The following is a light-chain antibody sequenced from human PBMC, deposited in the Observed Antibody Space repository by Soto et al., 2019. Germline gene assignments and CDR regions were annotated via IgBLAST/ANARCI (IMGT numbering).Light chain of an antibody. Sequence: QSALPQPASVSGSPGQSLTLSCTGTSSDVGGYNFVSWYQQHPGKVPKLMIFDVNSRPSGVSDRFSGSKSGNTASLTISGLQAEDAGDYYCSSYTSSSPHVFGSGTKLTVL. CDR3: SSYTSSSPHV. CDR1: SSDVGGYNF. CDR2: DVN. V-gene: IGLV2-14*03. J-gene: IGLJ1*01.